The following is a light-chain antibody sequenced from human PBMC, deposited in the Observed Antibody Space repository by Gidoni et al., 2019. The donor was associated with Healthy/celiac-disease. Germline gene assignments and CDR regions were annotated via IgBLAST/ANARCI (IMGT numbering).Light chain of an antibody. CDR3: QKYNSAPLT. J-gene: IGKJ4*01. CDR1: QGSSHY. V-gene: IGKV1-27*01. Sequence: DIQMTQSPSSLSASVGDRVTTTCRASQGSSHYLAWYQQKPEKVPTLLIYAASTLQSGVPSRFSGSGSGTDFTLTSSSLQPEDVATYYCQKYNSAPLTFGGGTKVEIK. CDR2: AAS.